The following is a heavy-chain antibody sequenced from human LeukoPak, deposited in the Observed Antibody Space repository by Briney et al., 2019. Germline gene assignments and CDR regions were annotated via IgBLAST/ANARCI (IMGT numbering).Heavy chain of an antibody. CDR3: ARSYYDFWSGYYGGAFDI. CDR2: IYYSGST. V-gene: IGHV4-59*01. D-gene: IGHD3-3*01. Sequence: SETLSLTCAVYGGSFSGYYWSWIRQPPGKGLEWIGYIYYSGSTNYNPSLKSRVIISVDTSKNQFSLKLSSVTAADTAVYYCARSYYDFWSGYYGGAFDIWGQGTMVTVSS. CDR1: GGSFSGYY. J-gene: IGHJ3*02.